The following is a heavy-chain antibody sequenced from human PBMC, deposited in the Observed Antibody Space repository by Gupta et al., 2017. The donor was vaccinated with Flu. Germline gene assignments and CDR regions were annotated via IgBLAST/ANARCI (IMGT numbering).Heavy chain of an antibody. D-gene: IGHD4-17*01. Sequence: SWVRQAPGQGLEWMGWISAKKGNTNYAQNVQGRVTMTTDTSTSTVYMELRSLRSDDTAVYYCARDRDYLFDYWGQGTLVTVSS. V-gene: IGHV1-18*01. CDR3: ARDRDYLFDY. J-gene: IGHJ4*02. CDR2: ISAKKGNT.